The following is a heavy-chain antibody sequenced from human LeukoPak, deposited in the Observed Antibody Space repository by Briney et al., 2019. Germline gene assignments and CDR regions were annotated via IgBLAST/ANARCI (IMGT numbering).Heavy chain of an antibody. CDR3: ARDRPITGTTPRGYFDY. V-gene: IGHV1-69*13. Sequence: ASVKVSCKASGGTFISYAISWVRQAPGQGLEWMGGIIPIFGTANYAQKFQGRVTITADESTSTAYMELSSLRSEDTAVYYCARDRPITGTTPRGYFDYWGQGTLVTVSS. D-gene: IGHD1-20*01. CDR1: GGTFISYA. CDR2: IIPIFGTA. J-gene: IGHJ4*02.